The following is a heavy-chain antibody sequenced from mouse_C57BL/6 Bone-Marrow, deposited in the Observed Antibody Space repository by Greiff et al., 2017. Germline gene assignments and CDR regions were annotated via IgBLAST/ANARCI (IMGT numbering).Heavy chain of an antibody. CDR2: ISSGGDYI. J-gene: IGHJ1*03. Sequence: EVKLMESGEGLVKPGGSLKLSCAASGFTFSSYAMSWVRQTPEKRLEWVAYISSGGDYIYYADTVKGRFTISRDNARNTLYLQMRSLKSEDTAMYYCTRVIYYDYDGTGYFDVWGTGTTVTVSS. CDR3: TRVIYYDYDGTGYFDV. D-gene: IGHD2-4*01. V-gene: IGHV5-9-1*02. CDR1: GFTFSSYA.